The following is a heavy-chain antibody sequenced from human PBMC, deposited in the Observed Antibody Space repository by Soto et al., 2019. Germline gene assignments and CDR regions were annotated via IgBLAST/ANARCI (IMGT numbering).Heavy chain of an antibody. CDR1: GYSFTSYW. D-gene: IGHD2-21*02. V-gene: IGHV5-51*01. J-gene: IGHJ3*02. Sequence: PXESLKISCKGSGYSFTSYWIGWVRQMPGKGLEWMGIIYPGDSDTRYSPSFQGQVTISADKSISTAYLQWSSLRASDTAMYYCERSPDLEAFDIWGQGKMVTVSS. CDR2: IYPGDSDT. CDR3: ERSPDLEAFDI.